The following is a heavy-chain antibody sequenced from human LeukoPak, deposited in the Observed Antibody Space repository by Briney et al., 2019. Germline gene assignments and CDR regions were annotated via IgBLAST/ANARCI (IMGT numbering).Heavy chain of an antibody. CDR3: VLISGWHYYFDC. CDR1: GYTFTSYD. D-gene: IGHD6-19*01. J-gene: IGHJ4*02. CDR2: MNPNSGNT. Sequence: ASVKVSCKASGYTFTSYDINWVRQATGQGLEWMGWMNPNSGNTGYAQKFQGRVTMTRNTSISTAYMELSSLRSEDTAVYYCVLISGWHYYFDCWGQGTLVTVSS. V-gene: IGHV1-8*01.